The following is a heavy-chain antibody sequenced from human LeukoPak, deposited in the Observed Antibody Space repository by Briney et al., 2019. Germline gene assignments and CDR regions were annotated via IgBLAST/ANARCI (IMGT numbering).Heavy chain of an antibody. CDR3: ARRPHYYDSSGYPVFDP. J-gene: IGHJ5*02. Sequence: GGSLRLSCAASGFTFRDYYMSWIRQAPGKGPEWVSYISSSGSTRYYADSVKGRFTISRDNAKNSLYLQMNSLRAEDTAVYYCARRPHYYDSSGYPVFDPWGQGTLVTVSS. V-gene: IGHV3-11*04. D-gene: IGHD3-22*01. CDR2: ISSSGSTR. CDR1: GFTFRDYY.